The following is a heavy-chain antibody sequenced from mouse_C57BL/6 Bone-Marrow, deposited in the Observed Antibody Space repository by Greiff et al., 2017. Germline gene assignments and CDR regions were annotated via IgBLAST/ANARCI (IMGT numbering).Heavy chain of an antibody. D-gene: IGHD6-1*01. CDR3: ASGYWYFDV. V-gene: IGHV1-59*01. CDR2: IDPSDSYT. Sequence: VQLQQPGAELVRPGTSVKLSCKASGYTFTSYWMHWVKQRPGQGLEWIGVIDPSDSYTNYNQTFKGKATLTVDTSSSTAYMQFSSLTSEDSSVYYCASGYWYFDVWGTGTTVTVSS. J-gene: IGHJ1*03. CDR1: GYTFTSYW.